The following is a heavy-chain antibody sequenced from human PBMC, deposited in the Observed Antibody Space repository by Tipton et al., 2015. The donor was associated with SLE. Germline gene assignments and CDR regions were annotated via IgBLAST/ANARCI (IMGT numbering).Heavy chain of an antibody. CDR1: GYSISSGYY. V-gene: IGHV4-38-2*02. Sequence: PGLVKPSETLSLTCAVSGYSISSGYYWGWIRQPPGKGLEWIGSIYHSGSTNYNPSLKSRVTISVDKSKNQFSLKLSSVTAADTAVYYCARDTYSSSWYRGFDYWGQGTLVTVSS. D-gene: IGHD6-13*01. CDR2: IYHSGST. J-gene: IGHJ4*02. CDR3: ARDTYSSSWYRGFDY.